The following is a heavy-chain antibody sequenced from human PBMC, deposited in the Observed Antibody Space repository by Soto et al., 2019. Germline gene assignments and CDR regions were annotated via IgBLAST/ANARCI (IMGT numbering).Heavy chain of an antibody. J-gene: IGHJ4*02. CDR1: GFTFSSYA. Sequence: EVQLLESGGGLVQPGGSLRLSCAASGFTFSSYAMNWVRQAPGKGLEWVSTISFSGVNRHYADSVKGRFTISRDNSKNTLWPQMNSLRAEDTAIYYCAKVGSGSYSAHSWGQGTLVTVSS. D-gene: IGHD3-10*01. V-gene: IGHV3-23*01. CDR2: ISFSGVNR. CDR3: AKVGSGSYSAHS.